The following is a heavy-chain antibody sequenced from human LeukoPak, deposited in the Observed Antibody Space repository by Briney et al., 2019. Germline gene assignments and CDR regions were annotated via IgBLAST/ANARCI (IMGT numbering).Heavy chain of an antibody. J-gene: IGHJ4*02. D-gene: IGHD3-22*01. CDR3: ASADSSGSHFDY. CDR1: GGTFSSYA. V-gene: IGHV1-69*05. Sequence: ASVKVSCEASGGTFSSYAISWLRQAPGRGLEWMGRIIPIFGTANYAQKFHGRVTITTDESTSTAYMELSSLRSGDTAVYYCASADSSGSHFDYWGQGTLVTVSS. CDR2: IIPIFGTA.